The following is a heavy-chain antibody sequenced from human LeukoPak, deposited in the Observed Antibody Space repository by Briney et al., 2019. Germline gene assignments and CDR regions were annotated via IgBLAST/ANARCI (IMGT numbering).Heavy chain of an antibody. CDR3: ARDQAYGIAVAGTYYYGMDV. CDR1: GYTFTSYA. CDR2: INAGNGNT. D-gene: IGHD6-19*01. V-gene: IGHV1-3*01. J-gene: IGHJ6*04. Sequence: ASVKVSCKASGYTFTSYAMHWVRQAPGQRLEWMGRINAGNGNTKYSQKFQGRVTITRDTSASTAYMELSSLRSEDTAVYYCARDQAYGIAVAGTYYYGMDVWGKGTTVTVSS.